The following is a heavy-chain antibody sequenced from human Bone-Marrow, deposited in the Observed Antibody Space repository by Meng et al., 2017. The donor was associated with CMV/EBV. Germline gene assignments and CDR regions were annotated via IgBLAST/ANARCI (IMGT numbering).Heavy chain of an antibody. CDR3: VREGNWLTIGNWFDP. CDR1: GDSVSNNDTA. J-gene: IGHJ5*02. CDR2: TYYRSKWYN. V-gene: IGHV6-1*01. Sequence: SETLSLTCAISGDSVSNNDTAWNWIRQSPSRGLEWLGRTYYRSKWYNDYALSVKSRIMINPDTTKNQFYLQLDSVTPEDTAVYYYVREGNWLTIGNWFDPWGQGTLVTVSS. D-gene: IGHD2/OR15-2a*01.